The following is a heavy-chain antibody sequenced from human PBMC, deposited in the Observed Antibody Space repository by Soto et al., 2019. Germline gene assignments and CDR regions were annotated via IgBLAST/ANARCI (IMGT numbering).Heavy chain of an antibody. V-gene: IGHV1-18*01. CDR3: ARAPLGYCSGGSCLNWFDP. D-gene: IGHD2-15*01. CDR1: GFTLSHSG. J-gene: IGHJ5*02. CDR2: ISAYNGNT. Sequence: GASMKGSCKASGFTLSHSGSSWVRQAPGQRLDWMGWISAYNGNTNYAQKLQGRVTMTTDTSTSTAYMELRSLRSDDTAVYYCARAPLGYCSGGSCLNWFDPWGQGTLVTVSS.